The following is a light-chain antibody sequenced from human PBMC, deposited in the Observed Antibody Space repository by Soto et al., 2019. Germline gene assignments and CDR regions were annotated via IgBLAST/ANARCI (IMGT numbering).Light chain of an antibody. J-gene: IGKJ1*01. Sequence: EIVMTHSPATLSVSPGDRATLSCRASQSVGSNLAWYQQKPGQAPRLLIYGASTRVTGIPARFSGSGSGTEFTLTISSLQSEDFAVYYCQQYNSWPETFGQGTKVDI. CDR2: GAS. CDR1: QSVGSN. CDR3: QQYNSWPET. V-gene: IGKV3-15*01.